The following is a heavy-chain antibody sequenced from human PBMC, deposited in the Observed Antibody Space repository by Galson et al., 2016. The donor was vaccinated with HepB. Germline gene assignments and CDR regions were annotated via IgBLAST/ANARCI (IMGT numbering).Heavy chain of an antibody. CDR1: GASISSSSYY. J-gene: IGHJ3*01. CDR3: VRQQRAGLMNF. CDR2: IYYTGTT. Sequence: LSLTCTVSGASISSSSYYWGWLRQPQGKGLEWVGSIYYTGTTYYNPSLQSRVTISVDTSKNQFSRKLTSVTAADTALYTCVRQQRAGLMNFWGLGTMFTVSS. D-gene: IGHD6-19*01. V-gene: IGHV4-39*01.